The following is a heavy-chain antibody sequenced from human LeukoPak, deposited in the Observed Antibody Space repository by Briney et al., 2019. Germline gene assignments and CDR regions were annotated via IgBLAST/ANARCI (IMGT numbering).Heavy chain of an antibody. V-gene: IGHV3-20*04. CDR2: INWNGGST. J-gene: IGHJ3*02. D-gene: IGHD3-10*01. Sequence: GGSLRLSCAASGFTFDDYGMSWVRQAPGKGLEWVSGINWNGGSTGYADSVKGRFTISRDNAKNSLYLQMNSLRAGDTALYYCARDRTDDSRGAFDIWGQGTMVTVSS. CDR3: ARDRTDDSRGAFDI. CDR1: GFTFDDYG.